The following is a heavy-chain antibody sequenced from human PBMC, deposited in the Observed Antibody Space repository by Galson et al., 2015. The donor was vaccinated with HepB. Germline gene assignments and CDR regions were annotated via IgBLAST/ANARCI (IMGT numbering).Heavy chain of an antibody. CDR3: ARGPEYFDAESYFNYYYYGMDV. Sequence: SVKVSCKASGGTLSTSALSWVRQAPGQGLEWMGGLIPLFDTPNYAQKFQVRVSITADESATTAYMEPRSLRSEDTAVYFCARGPEYFDAESYFNYYYYGMDVWGQGTTVTVSS. V-gene: IGHV1-69*13. D-gene: IGHD3-10*01. CDR2: LIPLFDTP. J-gene: IGHJ6*02. CDR1: GGTLSTSA.